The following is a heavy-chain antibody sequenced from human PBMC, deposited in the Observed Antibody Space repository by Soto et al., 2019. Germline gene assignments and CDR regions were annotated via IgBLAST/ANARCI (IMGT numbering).Heavy chain of an antibody. CDR3: TTPHRTYYYDSSGYYRRVLRYDYFDY. CDR2: IKSKTDGGTT. D-gene: IGHD3-22*01. V-gene: IGHV3-15*01. CDR1: GFTFSNAW. J-gene: IGHJ4*02. Sequence: EVQLVESGGGLVKPGGSLRLSCAASGFTFSNAWMSWVRQAPGKGLEWVGRIKSKTDGGTTDYAAPVKGRFTISRDDSKNTLYLQMNSLKTEDTAVYYCTTPHRTYYYDSSGYYRRVLRYDYFDYWGQGTLVTVSS.